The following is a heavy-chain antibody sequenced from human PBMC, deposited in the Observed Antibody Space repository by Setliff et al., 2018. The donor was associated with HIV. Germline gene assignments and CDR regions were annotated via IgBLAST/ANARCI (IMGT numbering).Heavy chain of an antibody. Sequence: ASVKVSCKASGYTFNTYGISWVRQAPGQGLEWMGWISPANGNTNYAQNVRGRVTMGTETSTSTAYMELRRLRSDDTAVYYCARDRASYCSSTSCYKPLSDYWGQGTLVTVSS. J-gene: IGHJ4*02. V-gene: IGHV1-18*01. CDR1: GYTFNTYG. CDR3: ARDRASYCSSTSCYKPLSDY. D-gene: IGHD2-2*02. CDR2: ISPANGNT.